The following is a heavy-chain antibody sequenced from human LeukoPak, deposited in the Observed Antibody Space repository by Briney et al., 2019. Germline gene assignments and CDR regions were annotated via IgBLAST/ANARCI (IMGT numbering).Heavy chain of an antibody. D-gene: IGHD6-13*01. Sequence: GGSLRLSRAASGFTFSSYAMHWVRQAPGKGLKWVAVISYDGSNKYYADSVKGRFTISRDNSKNTLYLQMNSLRAEDTAVYYCARDNREQQLVPPTFDYWGQGTLVTVSS. J-gene: IGHJ4*02. CDR1: GFTFSSYA. CDR2: ISYDGSNK. V-gene: IGHV3-30-3*01. CDR3: ARDNREQQLVPPTFDY.